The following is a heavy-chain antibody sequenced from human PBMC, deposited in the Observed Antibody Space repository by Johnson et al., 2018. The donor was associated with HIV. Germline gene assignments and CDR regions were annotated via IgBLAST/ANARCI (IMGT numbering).Heavy chain of an antibody. D-gene: IGHD3-22*01. CDR2: ISWNSGRK. CDR1: GFTFSFYW. V-gene: IGHV3-74*01. CDR3: AKDVSLVTMIAEGLAFDI. Sequence: VQLVESGGGLVQHGGSLRLSCAASGFTFSFYWMHWVRQVPGKGLVWVSRISWNSGRKDYADSVKGRFTISRDNAQNSLYLQMTSLRSEETSLYYCAKDVSLVTMIAEGLAFDIWGQGTMVTVSS. J-gene: IGHJ3*02.